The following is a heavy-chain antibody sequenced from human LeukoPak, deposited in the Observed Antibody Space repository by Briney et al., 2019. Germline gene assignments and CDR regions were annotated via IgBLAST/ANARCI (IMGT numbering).Heavy chain of an antibody. V-gene: IGHV1-2*06. CDR1: GYTFTGYY. Sequence: ASVKVSCXASGYTFTGYYMRWVRRAPGQGLEWMGRINPNGGGTNYAQKFQGRVTMTRDTSISTAYMELSRLRSDDTAVYYCASGAGGRAAHAFDIWGQGTMVTVSS. J-gene: IGHJ3*02. CDR3: ASGAGGRAAHAFDI. CDR2: INPNGGGT. D-gene: IGHD1-26*01.